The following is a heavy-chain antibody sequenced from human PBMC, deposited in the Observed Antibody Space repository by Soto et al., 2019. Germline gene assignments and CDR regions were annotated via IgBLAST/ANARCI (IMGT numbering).Heavy chain of an antibody. Sequence: SETLSLTCTVCGGSISSGDYYWSWIRQPPGKGLEWIGYIYYSGSTYYNPSLKSRVTISVDTSKNQFSLKLSSVTAADTAVYYCARDSDGSGSYYKGPRSNYGMDVWGQGTTVTVSS. CDR1: GGSISSGDYY. CDR2: IYYSGST. J-gene: IGHJ6*02. D-gene: IGHD3-10*01. V-gene: IGHV4-30-4*01. CDR3: ARDSDGSGSYYKGPRSNYGMDV.